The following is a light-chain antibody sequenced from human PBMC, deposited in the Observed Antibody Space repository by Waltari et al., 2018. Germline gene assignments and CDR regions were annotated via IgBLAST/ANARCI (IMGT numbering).Light chain of an antibody. V-gene: IGLV7-43*01. CDR3: LLYYGGVQGV. CDR2: STS. CDR1: TGAVTSSYY. J-gene: IGLJ2*01. Sequence: QAVVTQEPSLTVSPGGTVTLTCASSTGAVTSSYYPNWSQQKPGQAPRPLIYSTSTKYSWTPARFSGSLLGGKAALTLSGVQPEDEAEYYCLLYYGGVQGVFGGGTKLTVL.